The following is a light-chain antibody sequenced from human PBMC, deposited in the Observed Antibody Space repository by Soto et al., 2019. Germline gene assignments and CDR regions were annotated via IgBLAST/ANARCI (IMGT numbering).Light chain of an antibody. V-gene: IGLV2-14*01. CDR1: SSDVGGYNY. CDR2: DVS. J-gene: IGLJ1*01. Sequence: QSLLTQPASESGSPGQSITISCTGTSSDVGGYNYVSWYQQHPGKAPKLMIYDVSNRPSGVSNRFSGSKSGNTASLTISGLQAEDEADYYCSSYTYVFGTGTKVTVL. CDR3: SSYTYV.